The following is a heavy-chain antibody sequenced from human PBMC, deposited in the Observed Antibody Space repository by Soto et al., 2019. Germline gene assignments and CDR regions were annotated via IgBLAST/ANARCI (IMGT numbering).Heavy chain of an antibody. CDR3: VKVSTFYDILTGYYSTNSFDP. J-gene: IGHJ5*02. Sequence: PGGSLRLSCSASGFTFSEYSMHWVRQAPGKGLQYVSTISSDGDITYYADSVKGRFTISRDNSKNTLYLQMNSLRPEDTAVYYCVKVSTFYDILTGYYSTNSFDPWGQGTLVTVSS. D-gene: IGHD3-9*01. V-gene: IGHV3-64D*06. CDR1: GFTFSEYS. CDR2: ISSDGDIT.